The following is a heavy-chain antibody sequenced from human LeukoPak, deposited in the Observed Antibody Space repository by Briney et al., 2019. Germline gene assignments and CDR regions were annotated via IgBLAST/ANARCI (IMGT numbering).Heavy chain of an antibody. CDR3: ASDSSGCYYAAFDI. CDR1: GYTFTSYD. CDR2: MNPNSGNT. V-gene: IGHV1-8*01. D-gene: IGHD3-22*01. J-gene: IGHJ3*02. Sequence: GASVKVSCKASGYTFTSYDINWVRQATGQGLEWMGWMNPNSGNTGYAQKFQGRVTMTRNTSISTAYMELSSLRSEDTAVYYCASDSSGCYYAAFDIWGQGTMVTVSS.